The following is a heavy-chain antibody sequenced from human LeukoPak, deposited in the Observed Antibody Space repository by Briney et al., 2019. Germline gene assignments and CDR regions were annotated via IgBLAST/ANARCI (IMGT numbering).Heavy chain of an antibody. V-gene: IGHV4-39*07. CDR3: ARDLPFPYDSSGYSRMGFDY. J-gene: IGHJ4*02. CDR1: GGSISSSSYY. Sequence: SETLSLTCTVSGGSISSSSYYWGWIRQPPGKGLEWIGRIYYSGSTYYNPSLKSRVTISVDTSKNQFSLKLSSVTAADTAVYYCARDLPFPYDSSGYSRMGFDYWGQGTLVTVSS. D-gene: IGHD3-22*01. CDR2: IYYSGST.